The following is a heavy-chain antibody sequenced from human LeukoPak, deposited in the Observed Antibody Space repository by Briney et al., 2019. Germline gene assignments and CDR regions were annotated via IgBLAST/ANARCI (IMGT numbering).Heavy chain of an antibody. CDR3: ARAHQVWESKECYYYYYMDV. CDR1: GFAVSSNY. CDR2: IYSDDDI. D-gene: IGHD5-18*01. Sequence: GGSLRLSCAASGFAVSSNYMTWVRQAPGKGLEWVSFIYSDDDIRHEESVKVRFTMSRDNSQNMVYLQMSSLRVEDTAVYYCARAHQVWESKECYYYYYMDVCGKGTTVTVSS. J-gene: IGHJ6*03. V-gene: IGHV3-53*01.